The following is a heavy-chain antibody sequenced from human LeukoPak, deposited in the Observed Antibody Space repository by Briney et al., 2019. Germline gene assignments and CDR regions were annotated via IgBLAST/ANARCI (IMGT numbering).Heavy chain of an antibody. J-gene: IGHJ4*02. CDR2: IYASGST. D-gene: IGHD2-21*01. CDR3: ATDRSGDGYYFDY. V-gene: IGHV4-59*01. CDR1: GGSISSFY. Sequence: PSETLSLTCSVSGGSISSFYWSWIRQPPGKGLEWIGDIYASGSTNYNPSLKSRVTISVDTSENQFSLKLSSMTAADTAVYYGATDRSGDGYYFDYWGQGTLVTVSS.